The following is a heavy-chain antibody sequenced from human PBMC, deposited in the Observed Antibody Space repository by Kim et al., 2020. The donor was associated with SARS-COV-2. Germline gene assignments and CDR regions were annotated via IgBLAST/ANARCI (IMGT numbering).Heavy chain of an antibody. Sequence: SPSFQGQVTISADKSISTAYLQWSSLKASDTAMYYCARQGRGSWRNWFDPWGQGTLVTVSS. D-gene: IGHD6-13*01. J-gene: IGHJ5*02. V-gene: IGHV5-51*01. CDR3: ARQGRGSWRNWFDP.